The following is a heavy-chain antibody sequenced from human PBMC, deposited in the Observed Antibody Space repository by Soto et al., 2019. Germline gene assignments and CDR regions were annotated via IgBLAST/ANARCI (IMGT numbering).Heavy chain of an antibody. Sequence: QVELQESGPGLVKPLDTLSLTCTVSGGPISGDYWSWVRQPPGKGLEWIGFTHYSETAYYNPSLKSRVTLSLATSKNIFSLMLTSVTAAATAVYYCARLGVCGDDRYSFDYWGQGSLVTVSS. V-gene: IGHV4-59*07. D-gene: IGHD2-21*02. CDR3: ARLGVCGDDRYSFDY. J-gene: IGHJ4*02. CDR2: THYSETA. CDR1: GGPISGDY.